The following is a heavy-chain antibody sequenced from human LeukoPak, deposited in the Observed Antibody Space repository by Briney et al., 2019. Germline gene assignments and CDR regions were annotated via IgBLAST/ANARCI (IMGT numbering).Heavy chain of an antibody. D-gene: IGHD1-26*01. V-gene: IGHV3-43*02. CDR2: ISGDGGST. CDR3: ASQVVLVGPTAFDI. CDR1: GFTFDDYA. J-gene: IGHJ3*02. Sequence: PGGSLRLSCAASGFTFDDYAMHWVRQAPGKGLEWVSLISGDGGSTYYADSVKGRFTISRDNSKNSLYLQMNSLRTEDTALYYCASQVVLVGPTAFDIWGQGTMVTVSS.